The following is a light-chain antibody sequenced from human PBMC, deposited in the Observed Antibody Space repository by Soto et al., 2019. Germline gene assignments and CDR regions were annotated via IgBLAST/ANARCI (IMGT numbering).Light chain of an antibody. CDR1: SSDIGGYDY. J-gene: IGLJ2*01. Sequence: QSAPTQPASVSGSPGQSITMSCTGASSDIGGYDYVSWYQHHPGEAPKLLIYDVTNRPSGVSNRFSASKSGNTASLTISGLQAEDEADYYCSSYTSRNTVVFGGGTKLTVL. V-gene: IGLV2-14*01. CDR2: DVT. CDR3: SSYTSRNTVV.